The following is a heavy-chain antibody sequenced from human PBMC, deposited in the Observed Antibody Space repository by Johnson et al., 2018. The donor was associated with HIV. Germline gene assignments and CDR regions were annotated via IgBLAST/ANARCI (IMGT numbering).Heavy chain of an antibody. J-gene: IGHJ3*02. D-gene: IGHD4-23*01. CDR1: GFTFSSYG. V-gene: IGHV3-30*18. Sequence: QVQLVESGGGVVQPGRSLRLSCAASGFTFSSYGMHWVRQAPGKGLEWVAVISYDGSNKYYADSVKGRFPISRDNSKNTPYLQRNSLRPEDTALYYCAKDLGDYGGNYAFDIWGQGTMVTVSS. CDR2: ISYDGSNK. CDR3: AKDLGDYGGNYAFDI.